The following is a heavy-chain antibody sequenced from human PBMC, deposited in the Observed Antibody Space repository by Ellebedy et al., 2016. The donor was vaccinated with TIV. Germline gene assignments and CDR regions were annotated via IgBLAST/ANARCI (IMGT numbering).Heavy chain of an antibody. D-gene: IGHD6-13*01. Sequence: GESLKISCKGSGYTFTTYWIAWVRQMPGKGLEWMGVIYPGYSETRYNPSFQGQVTISADKSNSTASLQWSRLKASDTAMYYCARRSRYSSTWYALDYWGQGTLVTVSS. CDR3: ARRSRYSSTWYALDY. V-gene: IGHV5-51*01. J-gene: IGHJ4*02. CDR1: GYTFTTYW. CDR2: IYPGYSET.